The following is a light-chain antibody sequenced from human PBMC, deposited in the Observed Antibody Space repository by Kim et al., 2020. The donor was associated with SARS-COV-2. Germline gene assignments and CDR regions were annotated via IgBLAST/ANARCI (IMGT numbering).Light chain of an antibody. CDR2: AAS. V-gene: IGKV3-20*01. J-gene: IGKJ2*01. CDR3: QQYGRSPGYT. CDR1: QSVSSNY. Sequence: EIVLTQSPDTLSFSPGERATLSCRASQSVSSNYLAWYQQKVGQAPRLLIYAASSRATGIPDRFSGSGSQTDFTLTINVLEPEDFAVYYCQQYGRSPGYTFGQGTKLEI.